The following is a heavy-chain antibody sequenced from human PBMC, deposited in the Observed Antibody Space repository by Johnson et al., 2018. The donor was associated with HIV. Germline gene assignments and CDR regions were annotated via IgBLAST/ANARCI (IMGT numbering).Heavy chain of an antibody. J-gene: IGHJ3*02. D-gene: IGHD1-1*01. CDR1: GFTVSTNY. CDR3: ANPTGSDAFDI. Sequence: VQLVESGGGVVQPGRSLRLSCAASGFTVSTNYMSWVRQAPGKGLEWVSLIYTGGSTFYADSVKARFTISRDDARNTLYLQMNSLRAEDTAVYYCANPTGSDAFDIWGQGTMVTVSS. CDR2: IYTGGST. V-gene: IGHV3-66*02.